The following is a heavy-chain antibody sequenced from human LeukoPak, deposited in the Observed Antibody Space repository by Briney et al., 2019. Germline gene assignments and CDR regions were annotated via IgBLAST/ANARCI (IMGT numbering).Heavy chain of an antibody. CDR3: ARYCSSTSCYTEWDY. V-gene: IGHV4-39*01. Sequence: KTSETLSLTCTVSGVSISSSSYYWGWIRQPPGKGLEWIGSIYYSGSTYYNPSLKSRVTISVDTSKNQFSLKLSSVTAADTAVYYCARYCSSTSCYTEWDYWGQGTLVTVSS. J-gene: IGHJ4*02. D-gene: IGHD2-2*02. CDR1: GVSISSSSYY. CDR2: IYYSGST.